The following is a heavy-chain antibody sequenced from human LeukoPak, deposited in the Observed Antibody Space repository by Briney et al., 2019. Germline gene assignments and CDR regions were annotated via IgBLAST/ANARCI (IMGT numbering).Heavy chain of an antibody. V-gene: IGHV3-7*01. CDR3: ARLTVARTRGVINWFDP. D-gene: IGHD6-19*01. CDR2: IKQDGSEK. Sequence: GGSLRLSCAASGFTFSSYWMSWVRQAPGKGLEWVANIKQDGSEKYYVDSVKRRFTISRDNAKNSLYLQMHSLRAEDTAVYYCARLTVARTRGVINWFDPWGQGPLVTVSS. CDR1: GFTFSSYW. J-gene: IGHJ5*02.